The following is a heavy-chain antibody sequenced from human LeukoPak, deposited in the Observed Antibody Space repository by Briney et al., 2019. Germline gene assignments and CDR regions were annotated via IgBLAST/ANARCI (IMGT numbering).Heavy chain of an antibody. J-gene: IGHJ6*03. V-gene: IGHV4-59*01. CDR1: GGSISSYS. CDR2: IYYSGST. CDR3: ARRYGDYVWDYYYMDV. Sequence: SETLSLTCTVSGGSISSYSWSWIRKPPGKGLEWIGYIYYSGSTNYNPSLKSRVTISVDTSKNQFSLKLSSVTAADTAVYYCARRYGDYVWDYYYMDVWGKGTTVTVSS. D-gene: IGHD4-17*01.